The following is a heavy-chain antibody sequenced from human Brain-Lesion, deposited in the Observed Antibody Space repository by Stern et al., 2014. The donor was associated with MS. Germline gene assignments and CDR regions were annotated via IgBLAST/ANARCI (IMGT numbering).Heavy chain of an antibody. CDR2: IYYSGDT. J-gene: IGHJ5*02. CDR3: AGEEDIRYCSGGSCTGNWFDP. CDR1: GGSVSSTSYA. Sequence: QVQLQESGPGLVKPSETLSLTCTVAGGSVSSTSYAWAWIRQPPGKGLEWIGTIYYSGDTYYSPSLKRRLTISLDTSKNQISLQLRSVTAADTAVYYCAGEEDIRYCSGGSCTGNWFDPWGQGTLVTVSS. V-gene: IGHV4-39*01. D-gene: IGHD2-15*01.